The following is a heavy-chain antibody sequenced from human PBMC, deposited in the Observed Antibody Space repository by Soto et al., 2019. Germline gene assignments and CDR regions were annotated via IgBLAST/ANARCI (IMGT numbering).Heavy chain of an antibody. CDR2: TYPGDSDT. CDR3: ARRMGYYDSSGLAYGMDV. D-gene: IGHD3-22*01. V-gene: IGHV5-51*01. Sequence: GESLKISCKGSGYSFTSYWIGWVRQMPGKGLEWMGITYPGDSDTRYSPSFQGQVTISADKSISTAYLQWSSLKASDTAMYYCARRMGYYDSSGLAYGMDVWGQGTTVTVSS. J-gene: IGHJ6*02. CDR1: GYSFTSYW.